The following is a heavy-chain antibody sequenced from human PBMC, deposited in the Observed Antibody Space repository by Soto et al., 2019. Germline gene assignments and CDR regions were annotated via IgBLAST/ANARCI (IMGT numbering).Heavy chain of an antibody. D-gene: IGHD1-7*01. CDR3: ARYNWNLRRVNYYYGMDV. Sequence: SVKVSWKTSVYPFTSYYMHWVRQAPGQGLEWMGWINPNSGGTNYAQKFQGRVTMTRDTSISTAYMELSRLRSDDTAVYYCARYNWNLRRVNYYYGMDVWGQGTTVTVSS. CDR1: VYPFTSYY. V-gene: IGHV1-2*02. CDR2: INPNSGGT. J-gene: IGHJ6*02.